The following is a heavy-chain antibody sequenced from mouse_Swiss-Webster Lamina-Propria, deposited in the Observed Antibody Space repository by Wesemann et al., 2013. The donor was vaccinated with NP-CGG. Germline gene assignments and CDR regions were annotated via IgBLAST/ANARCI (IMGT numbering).Heavy chain of an antibody. D-gene: IGHD2-3*01. CDR1: GFNIKDTY. CDR3: ARGDDGYYVLYYYAMDY. V-gene: IGHV14-3*02. Sequence: EVQLQQSGAELVKPGASVKLSCTASGFNIKDTYMHWVKQRPEQGLEWIGRIDPANGNTKYDPKFQGKATITADTSSNTAYLQLSSLTSEDTAVYYCARGDDGYYVLYYYAMDYWGQGTSVTVSS. CDR2: IDPANGNT. J-gene: IGHJ4*01.